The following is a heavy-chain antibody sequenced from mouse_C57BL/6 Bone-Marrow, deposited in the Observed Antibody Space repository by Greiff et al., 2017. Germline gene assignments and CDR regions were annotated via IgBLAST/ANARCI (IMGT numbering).Heavy chain of an antibody. CDR1: GYTFTSYW. J-gene: IGHJ4*01. D-gene: IGHD2-4*01. V-gene: IGHV1-50*01. Sequence: QVQLQQPGAELVKPGASVKLSCKASGYTFTSYWMQWVKQRPGQGLEWIGEIDPSDSYTNYNQKFKGQATLTVDTSSSTAYMQLSSLTSEYPAVYYCARVYFEDYYAMDYWGQGTSVTVSS. CDR3: ARVYFEDYYAMDY. CDR2: IDPSDSYT.